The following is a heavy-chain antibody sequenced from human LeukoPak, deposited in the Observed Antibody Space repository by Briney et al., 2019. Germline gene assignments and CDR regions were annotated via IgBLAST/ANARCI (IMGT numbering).Heavy chain of an antibody. CDR2: ISYDGSNK. CDR3: AKGRPVDC. CDR1: GFTFSSYG. V-gene: IGHV3-30*18. J-gene: IGHJ4*02. Sequence: PGGSLRLSCAASGFTFSSYGMHWVRQAPGKGLEWVAVISYDGSNKYYADSVKGRFTISRDNSKNTLYLQMNSLRAEDTAVYYCAKGRPVDCWGQGTLVTVSS.